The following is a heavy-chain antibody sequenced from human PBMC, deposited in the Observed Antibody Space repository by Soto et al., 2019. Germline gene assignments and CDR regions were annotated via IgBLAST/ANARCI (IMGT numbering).Heavy chain of an antibody. CDR1: GGTFSSYA. CDR3: ARGYSSSWYTPYTFSPFDY. J-gene: IGHJ4*02. Sequence: QVQLVQSGAEVKKPGSSVKVSCKASGGTFSSYAISWVRQAPGQGLEWMGGIIPIFGTANYAQKFQGRVTITADESPSTAYMELSSLGSEDTAVYYCARGYSSSWYTPYTFSPFDYWGQGTLVTVSS. V-gene: IGHV1-69*01. CDR2: IIPIFGTA. D-gene: IGHD6-13*01.